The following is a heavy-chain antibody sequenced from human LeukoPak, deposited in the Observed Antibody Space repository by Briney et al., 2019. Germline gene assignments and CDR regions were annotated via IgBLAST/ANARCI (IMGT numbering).Heavy chain of an antibody. Sequence: GRSLRLSCAASGFTFSSYAMHWVRQAPGKGLYWVAFISYDGGNKYYADSVKGRFTISRDNSKNTLYLQMNSLRAEDKAVYYCARAPNGDYYFDYWGQGTLVTVSS. CDR2: ISYDGGNK. CDR3: ARAPNGDYYFDY. V-gene: IGHV3-30*04. CDR1: GFTFSSYA. D-gene: IGHD4-17*01. J-gene: IGHJ4*02.